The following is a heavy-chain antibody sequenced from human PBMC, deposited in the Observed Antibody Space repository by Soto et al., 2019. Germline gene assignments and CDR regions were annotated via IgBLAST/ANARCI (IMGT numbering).Heavy chain of an antibody. CDR2: INPKSGGT. CDR1: GYSFTDYH. CDR3: ARGDSTDCSNGVCSFFYNHDMDV. J-gene: IGHJ6*02. V-gene: IGHV1-2*04. Sequence: VASVKVSCKASGYSFTDYHIHWVRQAPGQGLEWLGRINPKSGGTSTAQKFQGWVTMTTDTSISTASTELTRLTSDDTAIYYCARGDSTDCSNGVCSFFYNHDMDVWGQGXTVTVSS. D-gene: IGHD2-8*01.